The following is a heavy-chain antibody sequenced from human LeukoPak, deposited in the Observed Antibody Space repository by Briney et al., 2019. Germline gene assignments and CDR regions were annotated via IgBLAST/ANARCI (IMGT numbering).Heavy chain of an antibody. D-gene: IGHD3-3*01. CDR1: GRFISSYY. CDR2: IYASGST. V-gene: IGHV4-4*09. Sequence: KPADPLSLTCTLSGRFISSYYGSWIRHPAGKGLECIGYIYASGSTNYNASLKSPVTISVDTSKNQFSLKLSSVTAADTAAYYWASAEKHYDVRSGYHAPYYYYMDVGGKGTTVTVSS. J-gene: IGHJ6*03. CDR3: ASAEKHYDVRSGYHAPYYYYMDV.